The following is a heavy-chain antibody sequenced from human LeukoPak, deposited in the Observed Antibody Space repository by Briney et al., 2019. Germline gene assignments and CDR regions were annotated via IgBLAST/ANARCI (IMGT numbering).Heavy chain of an antibody. V-gene: IGHV3-48*03. J-gene: IGHJ4*02. CDR3: ARDGGDYGSGSYYAY. CDR1: GFTFSSYE. D-gene: IGHD3-10*01. CDR2: ISSSGSTI. Sequence: PGGSLRLSCAASGFTFSSYEVNWVRQAPGKGLEWVSYISSSGSTIYYADSVKGRFTISRDNAKKSLYLQMDSLRAEDTAVYYCARDGGDYGSGSYYAYWGQGTLVTVSS.